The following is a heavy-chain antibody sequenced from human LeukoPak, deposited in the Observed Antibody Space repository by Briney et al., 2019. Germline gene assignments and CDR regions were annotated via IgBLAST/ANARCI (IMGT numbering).Heavy chain of an antibody. V-gene: IGHV3-11*06. J-gene: IGHJ4*02. CDR3: AREPADSGYDGKYYFDY. Sequence: GGSLRLSCAASGFTFSDYYMSWIRQAPGKGLEWVSYISSSSSYTNYADSVKGRFTISRDNAKKSLYLQMNSPRAEDTAVYYCAREPADSGYDGKYYFDYWGQGTLVTVSS. CDR1: GFTFSDYY. D-gene: IGHD5-12*01. CDR2: ISSSSSYT.